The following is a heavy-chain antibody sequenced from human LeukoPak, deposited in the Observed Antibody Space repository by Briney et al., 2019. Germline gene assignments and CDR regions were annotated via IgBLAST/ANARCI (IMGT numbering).Heavy chain of an antibody. V-gene: IGHV1-18*01. CDR2: ISAYNGNT. Sequence: ASVKVSCKASGYTFTSYGISWVRQAPGQGLEWMGWISAYNGNTNYAQKLQGRVTMTTDTSTSTAYMELRSLRPDDTAVYYCARECTNYYDSSGYSDYWGQGTLVTVSS. CDR1: GYTFTSYG. CDR3: ARECTNYYDSSGYSDY. D-gene: IGHD3-22*01. J-gene: IGHJ4*02.